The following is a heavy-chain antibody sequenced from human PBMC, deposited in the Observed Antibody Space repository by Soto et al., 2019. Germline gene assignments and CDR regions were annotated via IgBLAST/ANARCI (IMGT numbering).Heavy chain of an antibody. J-gene: IGHJ5*02. Sequence: SETLSLTCAVSGGSISSGGYSWSWIRQPPGKGLEWIGYIYHSGSTYYNPSLKSRVTISVDRSKNQFSLKLSSVTAADTAVYYCARDDSSGYYNWFGPWGQGTLVTVSS. CDR2: IYHSGST. CDR3: ARDDSSGYYNWFGP. D-gene: IGHD3-22*01. CDR1: GGSISSGGYS. V-gene: IGHV4-30-2*01.